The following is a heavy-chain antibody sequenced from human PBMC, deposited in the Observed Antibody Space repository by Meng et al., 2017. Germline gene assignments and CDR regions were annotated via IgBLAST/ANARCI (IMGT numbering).Heavy chain of an antibody. D-gene: IGHD2-21*02. CDR3: ARDAGAYCGGDCYSPGRKYYYDMDV. CDR1: GFTFSSYA. Sequence: GESLKISCAASGFTFSSYAMHWVRQAPGKGLEWVAGISYDGSNKYYADSVKGRFTISRDNSKNTLYLQMNSLRAEDMAVYYCARDAGAYCGGDCYSPGRKYYYDMDVWGQGTTVTVSS. V-gene: IGHV3-30*04. CDR2: ISYDGSNK. J-gene: IGHJ6*02.